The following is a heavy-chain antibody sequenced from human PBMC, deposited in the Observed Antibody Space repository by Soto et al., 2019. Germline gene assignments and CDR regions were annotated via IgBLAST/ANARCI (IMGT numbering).Heavy chain of an antibody. CDR2: INPGNGNT. D-gene: IGHD3-22*01. Sequence: EASVKVSCKASGYTFTGYGINWVRQAPGRGLEWMGWINPGNGNTKYSQQFQGRVIVDRDTSASTAYMELSSLRPEDTAVYYCARGGYFDSSNYLAYWGLGTLVTVSS. J-gene: IGHJ4*02. CDR1: GYTFTGYG. CDR3: ARGGYFDSSNYLAY. V-gene: IGHV1-3*01.